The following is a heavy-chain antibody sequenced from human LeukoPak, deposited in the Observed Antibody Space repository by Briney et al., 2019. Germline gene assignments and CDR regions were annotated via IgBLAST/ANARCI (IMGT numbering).Heavy chain of an antibody. CDR1: GYTFISYY. V-gene: IGHV1-2*02. CDR3: AREGRYYDSSGYYPVDY. J-gene: IGHJ4*02. D-gene: IGHD3-22*01. Sequence: GASVKVSCKASGYTFISYYMHWVRQAPGQGLEWMGWINPNSGGTNYAQKFQGRVTMTRDTSISTAYMELSRLRSDDTAVYYCAREGRYYDSSGYYPVDYWGQGTLVTVSS. CDR2: INPNSGGT.